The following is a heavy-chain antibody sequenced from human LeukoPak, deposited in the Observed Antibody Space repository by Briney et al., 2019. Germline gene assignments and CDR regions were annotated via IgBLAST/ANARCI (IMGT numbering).Heavy chain of an antibody. CDR1: GGTFSSYA. V-gene: IGHV1-69*04. CDR3: AVGVGGTMIRHNNWFDP. J-gene: IGHJ5*02. Sequence: GASVKVSCKASGGTFSSYAISWVRQAPGQGLEWMGRIIPILGIANYAQKFQGRVTITADKSTSTAYMELSSLRSEDTAVYYCAVGVGGTMIRHNNWFDPWGQGTLVTVSS. D-gene: IGHD3-22*01. CDR2: IIPILGIA.